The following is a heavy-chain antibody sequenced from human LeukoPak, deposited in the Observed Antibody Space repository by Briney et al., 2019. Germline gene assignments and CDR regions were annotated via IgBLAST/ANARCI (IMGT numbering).Heavy chain of an antibody. D-gene: IGHD3-9*01. J-gene: IGHJ4*02. CDR2: IYYSGST. Sequence: SETLSLTCTVSGGSISSYYWSWIWQPPGKGLEWIGYIYYSGSTNYNPSLTSRVTISVDTSKNQFSLKLSSVTAADTAVYYCARGSYDILTGYSIDYWGQGTLVTVSS. CDR1: GGSISSYY. CDR3: ARGSYDILTGYSIDY. V-gene: IGHV4-59*01.